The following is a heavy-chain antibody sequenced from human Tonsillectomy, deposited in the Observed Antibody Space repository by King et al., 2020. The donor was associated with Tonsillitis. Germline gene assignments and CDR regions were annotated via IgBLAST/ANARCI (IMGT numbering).Heavy chain of an antibody. V-gene: IGHV4-4*07. CDR1: GGSISSYF. D-gene: IGHD3-22*01. Sequence: QLQESGPGLVKPSETLSLTCTVSGGSISSYFWSWIRQPAGKGLEWIGRIYTSDYNPSLKSRVTMSVDTSKNQFSLKLSSVTAADTAVYYCARGLGYYDSSGYEFDYWGQGTLVTVSS. J-gene: IGHJ4*02. CDR3: ARGLGYYDSSGYEFDY. CDR2: IYTS.